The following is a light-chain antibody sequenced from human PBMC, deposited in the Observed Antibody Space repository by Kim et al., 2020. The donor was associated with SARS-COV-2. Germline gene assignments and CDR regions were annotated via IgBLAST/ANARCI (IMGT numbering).Light chain of an antibody. CDR1: QSVSST. J-gene: IGKJ1*01. V-gene: IGKV3-15*01. CDR2: GAS. Sequence: VSPGERVTLSCRASQSVSSTLAWYQQKPGQAPRLLIYGASTRATGIPARFSGSGSGTDFTLTISSLQSEDFAVYYCQQYNKWQRTFGQGTKVDIK. CDR3: QQYNKWQRT.